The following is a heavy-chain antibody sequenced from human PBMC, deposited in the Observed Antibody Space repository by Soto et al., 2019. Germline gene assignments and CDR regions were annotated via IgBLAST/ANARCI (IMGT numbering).Heavy chain of an antibody. CDR3: ARDAEGSGSYYNDGMDV. V-gene: IGHV3-11*05. J-gene: IGHJ6*02. Sequence: QVQLVESGGGLVKPGGSLRLSCAASGFAFSDYYMSWIRQAPWKGLEWVSYISSSSSYTNYADSVKGRFTISRDNAKNSLYLQMNSLRAEDTAVYYCARDAEGSGSYYNDGMDVWSQGTTVTVSS. CDR2: ISSSSSYT. CDR1: GFAFSDYY. D-gene: IGHD3-10*01.